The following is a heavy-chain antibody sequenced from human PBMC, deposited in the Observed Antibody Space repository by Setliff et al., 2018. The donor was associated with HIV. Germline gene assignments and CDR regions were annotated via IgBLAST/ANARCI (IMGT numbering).Heavy chain of an antibody. CDR3: AGFGELLDYYYGMDV. Sequence: SETLSLTCTVSDGSISSYYWSWIRQPAGEGLEWIGRIYTSGSTNYNPSFKSRLTMSPDPSKNQSSLKLRSVTAADTAVYYCAGFGELLDYYYGMDVWGQGTTVTVSS. V-gene: IGHV4-4*07. J-gene: IGHJ6*02. D-gene: IGHD3-10*01. CDR1: DGSISSYY. CDR2: IYTSGST.